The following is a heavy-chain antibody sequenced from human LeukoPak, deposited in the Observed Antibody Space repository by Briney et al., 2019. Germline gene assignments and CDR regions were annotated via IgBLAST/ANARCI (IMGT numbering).Heavy chain of an antibody. V-gene: IGHV3-21*01. J-gene: IGHJ5*02. CDR1: GFTFSSYS. D-gene: IGHD6-19*01. CDR2: ISGSSSYI. CDR3: ARDQSSVAGTTYNWFDP. Sequence: GGSLRLSCTASGFTFSSYSMNWIRQAPGKGLEWVSSISGSSSYIYYADSVKGRFTISRDNAKNSLYLQMYSLRAEDTAVYYCARDQSSVAGTTYNWFDPWGQGTLVTVSS.